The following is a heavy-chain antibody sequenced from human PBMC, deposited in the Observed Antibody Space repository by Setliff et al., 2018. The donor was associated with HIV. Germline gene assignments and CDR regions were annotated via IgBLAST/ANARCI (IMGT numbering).Heavy chain of an antibody. J-gene: IGHJ5*02. CDR3: ASAGSGSYINWFGP. V-gene: IGHV3-21*01. CDR1: GFTFSSYT. D-gene: IGHD3-10*01. CDR2: ISSSSYYI. Sequence: GGSLRLSCAASGFTFSSYTMNWVRQAPGKGLEWVSSISSSSYYIYYADSVKGRFTISRDNDKNSVHLQMTSLRAEDTAVYYCASAGSGSYINWFGPWGQGTLVTVSS.